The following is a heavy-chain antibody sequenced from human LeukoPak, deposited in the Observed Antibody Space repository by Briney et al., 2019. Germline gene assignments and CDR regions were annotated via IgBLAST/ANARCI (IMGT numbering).Heavy chain of an antibody. CDR3: ARSGRDGYNWDAFDI. CDR1: GFIFSNYE. V-gene: IGHV3-48*03. J-gene: IGHJ3*02. CDR2: ISSSGTTI. D-gene: IGHD5-24*01. Sequence: GGSLILSCAASGFIFSNYEMNWVRQAPGKGLEWVSYISSSGTTIYYADPVKGRFTISRDNAKNSLHLQMNSLRAEDTAVYYCARSGRDGYNWDAFDIWGQGTMVTISS.